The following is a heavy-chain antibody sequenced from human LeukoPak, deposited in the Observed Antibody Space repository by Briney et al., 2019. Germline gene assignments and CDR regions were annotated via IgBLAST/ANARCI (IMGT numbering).Heavy chain of an antibody. V-gene: IGHV3-23*01. CDR2: ITSGGASA. D-gene: IGHD1-26*01. CDR3: AKVPRVGSTRPFDY. J-gene: IGHJ4*02. Sequence: PGGSLRLSCAASGFTFNIYATTWVRQAPGKGLEWVSSITSGGASAYYADSVKGRFTTSRDNSLNTLYLQMNSLRAEDTALYYCAKVPRVGSTRPFDYWGQGTLVTVSS. CDR1: GFTFNIYA.